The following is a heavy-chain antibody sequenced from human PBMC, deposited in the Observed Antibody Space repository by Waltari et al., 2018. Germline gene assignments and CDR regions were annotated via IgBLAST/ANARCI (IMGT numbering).Heavy chain of an antibody. Sequence: QVQLHQWGAGQLKPSETLSLTCAVSGESFLGYFWSWIRQSPGKGLEWLGAIHYSGSTSYNPTLASRLSLSVETTKKQFSLRLTSVTAADAALYFCARYGEVPPNYFFDYWGQGTLVTVSS. D-gene: IGHD2-21*01. CDR2: IHYSGST. V-gene: IGHV4-34*01. CDR3: ARYGEVPPNYFFDY. CDR1: GESFLGYF. J-gene: IGHJ4*01.